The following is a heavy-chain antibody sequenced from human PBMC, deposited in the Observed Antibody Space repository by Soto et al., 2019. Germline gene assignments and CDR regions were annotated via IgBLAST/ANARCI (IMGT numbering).Heavy chain of an antibody. D-gene: IGHD3-3*01. J-gene: IGHJ6*02. CDR2: ISSGSSAI. Sequence: EVQLVESGGGLVQRGGSLRLSCAASGFTFSKYNMNWVRQAPGKGLEWVAHISSGSSAIYYADSVRGRFTISRDDANDSLYLQMNSLRDEYTAVYFCARDPPLWVLGVRSNYYYYYAMDVWGPGTTVTVSS. CDR1: GFTFSKYN. V-gene: IGHV3-48*02. CDR3: ARDPPLWVLGVRSNYYYYYAMDV.